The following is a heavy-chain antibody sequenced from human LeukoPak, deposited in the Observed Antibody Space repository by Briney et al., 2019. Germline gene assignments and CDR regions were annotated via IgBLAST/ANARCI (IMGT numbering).Heavy chain of an antibody. CDR2: INPSGGST. J-gene: IGHJ4*02. V-gene: IGHV1-46*01. D-gene: IGHD6-19*01. Sequence: ASVKVSCKASGYTFTSYYMHWVRQAPGQGLEWMGIINPSGGSTSYAQKFQGRVTMTRDTYTSTVYMELSSLRSEDTAVYYCATWGSGWYRFDYWGQGTLVTVSS. CDR3: ATWGSGWYRFDY. CDR1: GYTFTSYY.